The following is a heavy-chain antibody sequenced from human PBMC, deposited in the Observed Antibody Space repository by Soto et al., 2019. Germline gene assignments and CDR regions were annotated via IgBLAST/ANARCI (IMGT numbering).Heavy chain of an antibody. CDR3: TTHEEGAPWAGGFDS. J-gene: IGHJ5*01. Sequence: PGGSMKLARAASGVRVKTRAVGGVRQAPGKGLEWVASIRPGGDSTYYADSVKGRFAVSRDNSNVTLYLQMDSLRVEDTAIYYCTTHEEGAPWAGGFDSWGQGPLVT. D-gene: IGHD1-26*01. CDR1: GVRVKTRA. V-gene: IGHV3-23*01. CDR2: IRPGGDST.